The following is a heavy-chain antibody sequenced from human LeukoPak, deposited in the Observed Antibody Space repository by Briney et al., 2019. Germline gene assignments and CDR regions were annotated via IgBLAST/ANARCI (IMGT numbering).Heavy chain of an antibody. J-gene: IGHJ4*02. CDR3: AKGSTGWYVSYFDY. D-gene: IGHD6-19*01. Sequence: PGRSLRLSCAASGFTFSGYGMHWVRQAPGKGLEWVAVVSYDGNNKFYADSVKGRFTISRDNSKNTLYLQMSSLRAEDTAEYYCAKGSTGWYVSYFDYWGQGTLVTVSS. CDR1: GFTFSGYG. CDR2: VSYDGNNK. V-gene: IGHV3-30*18.